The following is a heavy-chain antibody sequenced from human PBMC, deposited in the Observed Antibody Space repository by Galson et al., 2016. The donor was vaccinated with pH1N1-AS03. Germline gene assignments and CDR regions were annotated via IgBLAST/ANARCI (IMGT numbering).Heavy chain of an antibody. Sequence: SLRLSCAASEFTFSTYGMHWVRQAPGKGLMWISHIQNDGSSTTYADSVKGRFTISRDNAKNTVYLQMNSLRAEDTAVHYCARGCGNYKCYWGWGQGTQVTVSS. CDR1: EFTFSTYG. J-gene: IGHJ4*02. D-gene: IGHD3-3*01. CDR3: ARGCGNYKCYWG. V-gene: IGHV3-74*01. CDR2: IQNDGSST.